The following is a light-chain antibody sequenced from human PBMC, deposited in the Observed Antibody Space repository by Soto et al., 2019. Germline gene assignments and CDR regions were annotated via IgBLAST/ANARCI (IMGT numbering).Light chain of an antibody. CDR2: GAS. J-gene: IGKJ5*01. V-gene: IGKV3D-15*01. CDR3: QQYTNWPPNT. Sequence: EIVMTQSPATLSVSPGERATLSCRASQSISTNLAWYRQKPGQAPRLLIYGASTRATGIPARFSGSGSGTEFTLTISSLQSEDFAVYYCQQYTNWPPNTFGQGTRLEIK. CDR1: QSISTN.